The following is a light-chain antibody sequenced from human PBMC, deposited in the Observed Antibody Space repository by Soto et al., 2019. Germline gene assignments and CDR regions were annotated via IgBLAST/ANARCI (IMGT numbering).Light chain of an antibody. J-gene: IGKJ1*01. CDR1: QSISNH. CDR3: QQDNIWWT. Sequence: DIQMTQSPSSLSASVEDRVIITCRASQSISNHLNWYQQNPGNALKVLILATSSLQRGVRSKFRGSRSGLDLTITTSSLQGEGFAVCYWQQDNIWWTFGQGTKVEI. CDR2: ATS. V-gene: IGKV1-39*01.